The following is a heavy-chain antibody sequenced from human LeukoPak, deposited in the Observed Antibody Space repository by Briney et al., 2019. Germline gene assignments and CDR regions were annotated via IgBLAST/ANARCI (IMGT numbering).Heavy chain of an antibody. CDR2: IKQDGSEK. J-gene: IGHJ4*02. V-gene: IGHV3-7*01. D-gene: IGHD6-13*01. Sequence: GGSLRLSCAVSGFSVSGYWMTWVRQAPGKGLEWVANIKQDGSEKNYVDSVKGRFTISRDNAENSVFLQMNSLRVEATPVYYCAREWQGGIAAAGTRLEGDYWGQGTLVAVSS. CDR1: GFSVSGYW. CDR3: AREWQGGIAAAGTRLEGDY.